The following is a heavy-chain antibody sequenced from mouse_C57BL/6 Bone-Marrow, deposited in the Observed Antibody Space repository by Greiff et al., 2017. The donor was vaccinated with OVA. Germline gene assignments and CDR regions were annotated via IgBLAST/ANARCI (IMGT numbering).Heavy chain of an antibody. CDR2: ISSGGSYT. J-gene: IGHJ4*01. V-gene: IGHV5-6*01. CDR3: ASRRYAMDY. Sequence: EVQLVESGGDLVKPGGSLKLSCAASGFTFSSYGMSWVRQTPDKRLEWVATISSGGSYTYYPDSVKGRFTISRDNAKNTLYLQMSSLKSEDTAMYYCASRRYAMDYWGQGTSVTVSS. CDR1: GFTFSSYG.